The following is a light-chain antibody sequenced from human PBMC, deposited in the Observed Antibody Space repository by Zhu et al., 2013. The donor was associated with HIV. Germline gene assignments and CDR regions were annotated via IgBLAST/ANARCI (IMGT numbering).Light chain of an antibody. CDR3: QHYGMSPPYS. Sequence: LTQSPATLSVSPGETVTLSCRASQSVSTSLAWYQQKPGQAPRLLIYGASNRATGIPDRFSGGGSGTDFTLTITRLEPEDFAVYYCQHYGMSPPYSFGPGTKVEI. CDR1: QSVSTS. CDR2: GAS. V-gene: IGKV3-20*01. J-gene: IGKJ2*03.